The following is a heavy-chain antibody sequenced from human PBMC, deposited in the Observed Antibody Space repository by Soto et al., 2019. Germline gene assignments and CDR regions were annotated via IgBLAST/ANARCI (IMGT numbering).Heavy chain of an antibody. V-gene: IGHV5-51*01. CDR2: IYPGDFDI. Sequence: PGEPLKISCKGSGYKCIDYWIGGVRQVPGKGLEWMGSIYPGDFDIKYGPSFQGQVTISADKSITTVYLQWSSLKASDTGIYYCARALGGEYYDRRSWYSAYWGQGTQVTVSS. J-gene: IGHJ4*02. CDR3: ARALGGEYYDRRSWYSAY. D-gene: IGHD3-16*01. CDR1: GYKCIDYW.